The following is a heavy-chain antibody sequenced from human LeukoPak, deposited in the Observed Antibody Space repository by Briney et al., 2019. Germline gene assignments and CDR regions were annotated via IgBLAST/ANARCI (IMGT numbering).Heavy chain of an antibody. CDR3: AREEGAELRYFDWSPIGY. J-gene: IGHJ4*02. CDR2: IYYSGST. Sequence: PSETLSLTCTVSGGSISSYYWSWIRQPPGKGLEWIGYIYYSGSTNYNPSLKSRVTISVDKSKNQFSLKLSSVTAADTAVYYCAREEGAELRYFDWSPIGYWGQGTLVTVSS. CDR1: GGSISSYY. D-gene: IGHD3-9*01. V-gene: IGHV4-59*12.